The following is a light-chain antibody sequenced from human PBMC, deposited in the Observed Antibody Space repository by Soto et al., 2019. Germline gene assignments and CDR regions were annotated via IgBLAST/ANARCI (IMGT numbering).Light chain of an antibody. CDR1: TNNL. J-gene: IGLJ3*02. Sequence: QSALTQPASVSGSPGQSITISCTGTTNNLVSWYQQLPGTAPKLLIETNNQRPSGVPDRFSGSKSATSASLAISGLQSEDEADYYCAAWDDSLNGWLFGGGTKLTVL. V-gene: IGLV1-44*01. CDR3: AAWDDSLNGWL. CDR2: TNN.